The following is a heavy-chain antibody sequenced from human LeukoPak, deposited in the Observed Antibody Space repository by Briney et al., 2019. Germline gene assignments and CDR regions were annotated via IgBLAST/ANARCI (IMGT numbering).Heavy chain of an antibody. V-gene: IGHV4-39*07. CDR3: ARDPYDFWSGSGWFDP. CDR1: GGSISSSSYY. Sequence: PSETLSLTCTVSGGSISSSSYYWGWIRQPPGKGLEWIGSIYYSGSTYYNPSLKSRVTISVDTSKNQFSLKLSSVTAADTAVYYCARDPYDFWSGSGWFDPWGQGTLVTVSS. J-gene: IGHJ5*02. D-gene: IGHD3-3*01. CDR2: IYYSGST.